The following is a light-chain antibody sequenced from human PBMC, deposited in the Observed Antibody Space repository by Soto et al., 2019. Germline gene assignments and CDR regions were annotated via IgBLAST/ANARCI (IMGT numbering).Light chain of an antibody. CDR1: QSVSSSY. CDR3: QQYGSSPPVT. Sequence: EIVLTQSPGILSLSPGERATLSCRASQSVSSSYLAWYQQQPGQAPRLLIYGASGRATGIPDRFSGSGSGTDLTLTISRLEPEDFAVYYCQQYGSSPPVTFGQVTRLEIQ. J-gene: IGKJ5*01. CDR2: GAS. V-gene: IGKV3-20*01.